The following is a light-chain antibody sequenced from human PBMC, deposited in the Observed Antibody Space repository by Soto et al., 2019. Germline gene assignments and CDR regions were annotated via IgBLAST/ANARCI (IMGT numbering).Light chain of an antibody. Sequence: DIQMTQSPSSLSASVGDRVTITCRASQSISSYLNWYQQKPGEAPNLLIYAASSLQSGVPSRFSGSGSGTDFTLTISRLQPEDFATYYCQQSFHTPTFGQGTKLEIK. CDR2: AAS. CDR3: QQSFHTPT. V-gene: IGKV1-39*01. CDR1: QSISSY. J-gene: IGKJ2*01.